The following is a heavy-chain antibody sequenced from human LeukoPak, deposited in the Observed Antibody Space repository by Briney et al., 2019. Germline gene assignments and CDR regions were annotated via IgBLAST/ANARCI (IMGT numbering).Heavy chain of an antibody. V-gene: IGHV1-2*02. J-gene: IGHJ3*02. CDR2: INPNSGGT. Sequence: ASVKVSCKASGYTFTGYYMHWVRHAPGQGLEWMGWINPNSGGTNYAQKFQGRVTMTRDTSISTAYMELSRLRSDDTAVYYCARDSATVTTSGAFDIWGQGTMVTVSS. CDR1: GYTFTGYY. D-gene: IGHD4-17*01. CDR3: ARDSATVTTSGAFDI.